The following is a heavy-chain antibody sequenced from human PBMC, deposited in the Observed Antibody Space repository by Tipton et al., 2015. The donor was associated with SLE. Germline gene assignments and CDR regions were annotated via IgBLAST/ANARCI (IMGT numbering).Heavy chain of an antibody. CDR3: ARDWDYSTSSSSFVL. CDR1: VYSISSGSF. J-gene: IGHJ4*02. Sequence: TLSLTCAVSVYSISSGSFWGWIRQPPGKGMGWVGSIWHSGGTNYNPSLKSRVTISVDTSKNQFSLNLISVTAADTAIYYCARDWDYSTSSSSFVLWGQGTLVTVSS. CDR2: IWHSGGT. V-gene: IGHV4-38-2*02. D-gene: IGHD6-6*01.